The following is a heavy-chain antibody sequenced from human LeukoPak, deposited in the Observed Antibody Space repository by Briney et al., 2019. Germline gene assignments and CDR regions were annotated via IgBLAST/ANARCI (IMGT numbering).Heavy chain of an antibody. CDR1: GGSISSYY. D-gene: IGHD6-13*01. J-gene: IGHJ4*02. Sequence: SETLSLTCTVSGGSISSYYWSWIRQPPGKGLEWIGYNYYSGSTNYNPSLKSRVTISVDTSKNQFSLKLSSVTAADTAVYYCAGGGDSSSWYVYWGQGTLVTVPS. CDR2: NYYSGST. V-gene: IGHV4-59*01. CDR3: AGGGDSSSWYVY.